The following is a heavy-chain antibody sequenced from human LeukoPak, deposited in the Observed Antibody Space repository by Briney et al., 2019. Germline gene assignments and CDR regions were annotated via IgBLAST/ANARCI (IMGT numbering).Heavy chain of an antibody. Sequence: ASVKVSCKASGYTFTSYDINWVRQATGQGFEWMGWMNPNSGNTGHAQQFQGRLTITRNISISTAYMELSSLRSEDTAVYYCVRVSGYSSGWRHADFWGQGTLVTVSS. V-gene: IGHV1-8*01. CDR3: VRVSGYSSGWRHADF. CDR2: MNPNSGNT. D-gene: IGHD6-19*01. J-gene: IGHJ4*02. CDR1: GYTFTSYD.